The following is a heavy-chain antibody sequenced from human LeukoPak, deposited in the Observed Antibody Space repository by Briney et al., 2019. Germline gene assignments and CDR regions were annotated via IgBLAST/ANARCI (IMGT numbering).Heavy chain of an antibody. D-gene: IGHD1-26*01. CDR2: ISNSGTAI. Sequence: GSLRLSCAASGFTFDDYAMNWVRQAPGKGLEWVSYISNSGTAIYYADSVKGRFTISRDNAKSSLYLQMNSLRDEDTAVYYCARDLGSGSNYRYYYGMDVWGQGTTVTVSS. CDR1: GFTFDDYA. CDR3: ARDLGSGSNYRYYYGMDV. V-gene: IGHV3-48*02. J-gene: IGHJ6*02.